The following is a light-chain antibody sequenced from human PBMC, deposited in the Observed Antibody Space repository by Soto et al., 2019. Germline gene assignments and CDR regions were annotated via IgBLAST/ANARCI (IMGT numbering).Light chain of an antibody. CDR1: QSVRSW. CDR3: QQYETFSGT. V-gene: IGKV1-5*03. Sequence: DIQMTQSPSTLSASVGDTVTITCRASQSVRSWLAWYQQKPGKAPKLLIYKASTLKSGVPSRFSGSGSGTKFTLTIASLQPDDFATYYCQQYETFSGTFGPGTKVDIK. CDR2: KAS. J-gene: IGKJ1*01.